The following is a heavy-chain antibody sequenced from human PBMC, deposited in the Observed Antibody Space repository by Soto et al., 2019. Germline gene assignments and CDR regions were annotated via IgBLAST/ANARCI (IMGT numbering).Heavy chain of an antibody. CDR3: ASLYDFWSGYRSWFDP. Sequence: GGSLRLSCAASGFTFSSYSMNWVRQAPGKGLEWVSYISSSSSTIYYADSVKGRFTISRDNAKNSLYLQMNSLRAEDTAVYYCASLYDFWSGYRSWFDPWGQGTLVTVSS. CDR1: GFTFSSYS. J-gene: IGHJ5*02. V-gene: IGHV3-48*01. CDR2: ISSSSSTI. D-gene: IGHD3-3*01.